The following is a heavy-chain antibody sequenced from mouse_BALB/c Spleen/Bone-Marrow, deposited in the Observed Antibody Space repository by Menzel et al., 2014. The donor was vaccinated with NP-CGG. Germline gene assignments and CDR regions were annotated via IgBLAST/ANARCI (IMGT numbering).Heavy chain of an antibody. CDR3: ARHAYGNSYWYFDV. V-gene: IGHV1-82*01. CDR1: GYAFSSSW. Sequence: VQVVESGPELVKPGASVKISCKASGYAFSSSWMNWVKQRPGQGLEWIGRIYPGDGDTNYNGKFKGKSTLTADKSSSTAYMQLSRLTSVDSAVYFCARHAYGNSYWYFDVWGAGTTGTVSS. CDR2: IYPGDGDT. D-gene: IGHD2-1*01. J-gene: IGHJ1*01.